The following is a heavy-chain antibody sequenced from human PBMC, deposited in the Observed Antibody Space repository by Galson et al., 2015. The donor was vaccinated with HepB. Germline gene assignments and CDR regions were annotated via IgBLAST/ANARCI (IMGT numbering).Heavy chain of an antibody. J-gene: IGHJ4*02. V-gene: IGHV3-21*01. CDR2: ISSGGDYI. CDR3: VRDPPLGTPFDY. Sequence: SLRLSCAASGFMFSRYNMIWVRQAPGKGLEWVSSISSGGDYIYYADSVKGRFTISRDNAKNSLHLQMNSLRAEDTAVYYCVRDPPLGTPFDYWGQGTLVAVSS. D-gene: IGHD3-16*01. CDR1: GFMFSRYN.